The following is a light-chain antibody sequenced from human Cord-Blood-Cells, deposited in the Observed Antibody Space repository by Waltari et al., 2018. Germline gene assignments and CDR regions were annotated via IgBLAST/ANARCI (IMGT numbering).Light chain of an antibody. V-gene: IGLV1-51*01. CDR1: SPNLGNNS. J-gene: IGLJ2*01. CDR3: GTWDSSLSAVV. Sequence: QSVLTQPPSVSAAPGQKVIISCSGSSPNLGNNSVSWYQQLPGTAPKLLISDKNKRPSGIPDRFSGSKSGTSATLGITGLQTGDEADYYCGTWDSSLSAVVFGGGTKLTVL. CDR2: DKN.